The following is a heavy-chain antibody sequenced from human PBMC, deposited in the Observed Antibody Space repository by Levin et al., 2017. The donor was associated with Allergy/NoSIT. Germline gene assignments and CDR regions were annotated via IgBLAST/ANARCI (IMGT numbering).Heavy chain of an antibody. CDR2: IYAGGST. CDR3: SLQRGPGVEARFES. CDR1: GFAVSSNP. Sequence: PGESLKISCAASGFAVSSNPISWVRQAPGKRLEWVSVIYAGGSTYYADSVRGRFTISRDNSKNTVFLQTNSLRAEDTAVYYCSLQRGPGVEARFESWGQGTLVTVSS. D-gene: IGHD2-8*01. J-gene: IGHJ4*02. V-gene: IGHV3-53*01.